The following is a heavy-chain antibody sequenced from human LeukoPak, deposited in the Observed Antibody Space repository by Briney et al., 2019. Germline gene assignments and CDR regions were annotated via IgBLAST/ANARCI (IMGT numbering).Heavy chain of an antibody. J-gene: IGHJ3*02. V-gene: IGHV3-15*01. CDR2: IKSKTDGGTT. CDR1: GFTFSNAW. CDR3: YLEPLTRAPGDAFDI. D-gene: IGHD1-1*01. Sequence: PGGSLRLSCAASGFTFSNAWMSWVRQAPGKGLEWVGRIKSKTDGGTTDYAAPVKGRFTISRDDSKNTLYLQMNSLKTEDTAVYYCYLEPLTRAPGDAFDIWGQGTMVTVSS.